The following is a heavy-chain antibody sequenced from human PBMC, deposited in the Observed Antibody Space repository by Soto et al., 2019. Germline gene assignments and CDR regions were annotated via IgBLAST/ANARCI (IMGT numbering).Heavy chain of an antibody. CDR1: SGSISSSNW. D-gene: IGHD2-2*03. CDR3: ARAGYCSSTSCYGGEAAFDI. CDR2: IYHSGST. V-gene: IGHV4-4*02. Sequence: QVQLQESGPGLVKPSGTLSLTCAVSSGSISSSNWWSWVRQPPGKGLEWIGEIYHSGSTNYNPSLKSRVTISVDKSKNQFSLKLSAVTAADTAVYYCARAGYCSSTSCYGGEAAFDIWGQGTMVTVSS. J-gene: IGHJ3*02.